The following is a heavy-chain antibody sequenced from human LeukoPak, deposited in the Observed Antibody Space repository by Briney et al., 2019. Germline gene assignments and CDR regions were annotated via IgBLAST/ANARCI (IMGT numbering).Heavy chain of an antibody. Sequence: VSVKVSCKASGYTFTSYGISWVRQAPGQGLEWMGWISAYNGNTNYAQKLQGRVTMTTDTSTSTAYMELRSLRSDDTAVYYCARWAFGVSSTPFDYWGQGTLVTVSS. CDR3: ARWAFGVSSTPFDY. D-gene: IGHD3-10*01. CDR1: GYTFTSYG. J-gene: IGHJ4*02. CDR2: ISAYNGNT. V-gene: IGHV1-18*01.